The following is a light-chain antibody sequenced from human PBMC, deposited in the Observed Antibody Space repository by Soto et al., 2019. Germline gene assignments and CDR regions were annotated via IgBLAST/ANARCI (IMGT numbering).Light chain of an antibody. J-gene: IGLJ1*01. Sequence: QSALTQPPSASGSPGQSVTISCTGTSSDVGGYNYVSWYQQHPGKAPKLIIYEVTKRPSGVPDRFAGSKSGNTASLTVSGLQADDEADYYCCSYAGSNTFVFGTGTKVTVL. V-gene: IGLV2-8*01. CDR1: SSDVGGYNY. CDR2: EVT. CDR3: CSYAGSNTFV.